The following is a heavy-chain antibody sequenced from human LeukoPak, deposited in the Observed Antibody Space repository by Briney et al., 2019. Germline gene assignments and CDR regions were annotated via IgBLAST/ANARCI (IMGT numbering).Heavy chain of an antibody. V-gene: IGHV3-23*01. D-gene: IGHD3-9*01. CDR3: ANSGILTGFAYYMDV. CDR2: ISGSGGST. J-gene: IGHJ6*03. CDR1: GFTFSSYA. Sequence: GGSLRLSCAASGFTFSSYAMSWVRQAPGKGLEWVSAISGSGGSTYYADSVKGRFTISRGNSKNTLYLQMNSLRAEDTAVYYCANSGILTGFAYYMDVWGKGTTVTVSS.